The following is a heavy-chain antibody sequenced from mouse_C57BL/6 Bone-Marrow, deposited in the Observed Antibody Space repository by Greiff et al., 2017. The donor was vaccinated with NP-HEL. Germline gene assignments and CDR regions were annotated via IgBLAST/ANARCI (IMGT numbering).Heavy chain of an antibody. D-gene: IGHD2-1*01. CDR3: TFYYAAMDY. J-gene: IGHJ4*01. CDR2: IDPENGDT. V-gene: IGHV14-4*01. CDR1: GYTFTSYW. Sequence: EVQLQQPGAELVKPGASVKVSCKASGYTFTSYWMHWVKQRPGQGLEWIGRIDPENGDTEYASKFQGKATITADTSSNTAYLQLSSLTSEDTAVYYCTFYYAAMDYWGQGTSVTVSS.